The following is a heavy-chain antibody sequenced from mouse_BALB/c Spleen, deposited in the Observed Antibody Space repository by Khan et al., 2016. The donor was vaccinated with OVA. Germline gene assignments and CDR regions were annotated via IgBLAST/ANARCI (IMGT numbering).Heavy chain of an antibody. V-gene: IGHV1-9*01. CDR3: ARGNYYGSTSWFGY. CDR1: GYTFSSYW. Sequence: QVQLKESGAELMKPGASVKISCKASGYTFSSYWIAWVEQRPGHGLEWIGEILPGSNITNYNERFKDKATFTADTSSNTAYMQLSSLTSEDSAIYYCARGNYYGSTSWFGYWGQGTLVTVSA. D-gene: IGHD1-1*01. J-gene: IGHJ3*01. CDR2: ILPGSNIT.